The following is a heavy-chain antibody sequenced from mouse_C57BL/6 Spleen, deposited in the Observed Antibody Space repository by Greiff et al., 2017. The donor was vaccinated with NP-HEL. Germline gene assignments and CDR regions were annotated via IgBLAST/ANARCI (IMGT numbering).Heavy chain of an antibody. V-gene: IGHV1-64*01. J-gene: IGHJ3*01. CDR2: IHPNSGST. CDR1: GYTFTSYW. CDR3: ARSRAHYSNLAY. Sequence: QVQLQQPGAELVKPGASVKLSCKASGYTFTSYWMHWVKQRPGQGLEWIGMIHPNSGSTNYNEKFKSKATLTVDKSSSTAYMQLSRLTSEDSAVYYCARSRAHYSNLAYWGQGTLVTVSA. D-gene: IGHD2-5*01.